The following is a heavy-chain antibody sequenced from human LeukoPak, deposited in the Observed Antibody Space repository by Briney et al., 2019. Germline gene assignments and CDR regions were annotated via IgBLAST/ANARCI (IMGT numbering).Heavy chain of an antibody. V-gene: IGHV4-34*01. D-gene: IGHD3-22*01. CDR3: ARGRYYDSIPPY. Sequence: SETLSLTCAVYGGSFSGYYWSWIRQPPGKGLEWIGEINHSGSTNYNPSLKSRVTISVDTSKNQFSLKLSSGDAADRAVYYYARGRYYDSIPPYWGQGPLVTVSS. CDR2: INHSGST. J-gene: IGHJ4*02. CDR1: GGSFSGYY.